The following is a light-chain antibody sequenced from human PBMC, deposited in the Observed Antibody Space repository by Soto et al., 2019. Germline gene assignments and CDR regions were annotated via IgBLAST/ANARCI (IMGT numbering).Light chain of an antibody. CDR2: SAS. V-gene: IGKV3-15*01. J-gene: IGKJ1*01. CDR3: QQYNKWPMWT. Sequence: EIVMTQSPATLSVSPGERATLSCRASQSVSSNLAWYQQMPGQAPRLLIYSASTRATGVPARFSGSGSGTEFTLTISSLQSEDFAVYYCQQYNKWPMWTFGQGTRVEVK. CDR1: QSVSSN.